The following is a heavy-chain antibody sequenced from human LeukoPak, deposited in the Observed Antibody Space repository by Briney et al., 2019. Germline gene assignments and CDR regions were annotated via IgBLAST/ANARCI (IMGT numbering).Heavy chain of an antibody. CDR2: IYHSGST. D-gene: IGHD6-13*01. CDR3: ARAFESSSSSARYFDY. J-gene: IGHJ4*02. V-gene: IGHV4-30-2*01. CDR1: GGSISSGGYS. Sequence: SETLSLTCAVSGGSISSGGYSWSWIRQPPGKGLEWIGYIYHSGSTYYNPSLKSRVTISVDRSKNQFSLKLSSVTAADTAVYYCARAFESSSSSARYFDYWGQGTLVTVSS.